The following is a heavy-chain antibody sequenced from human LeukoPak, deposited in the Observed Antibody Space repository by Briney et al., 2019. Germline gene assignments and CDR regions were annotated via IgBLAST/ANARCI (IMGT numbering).Heavy chain of an antibody. CDR2: VRPDGGQA. CDR1: GFFFSNYW. CDR3: AKVLLMTHSPGDY. Sequence: GGSLRLSCAASGFFFSNYWMSWVRQAPGKGLEWVASVRPDGGQAYYLDSIKGRFTIYRDNAENSLYLQMNSLRAEDTAVYYCAKVLLMTHSPGDYWGQGTLVTVSS. V-gene: IGHV3-7*03. D-gene: IGHD3-16*01. J-gene: IGHJ4*02.